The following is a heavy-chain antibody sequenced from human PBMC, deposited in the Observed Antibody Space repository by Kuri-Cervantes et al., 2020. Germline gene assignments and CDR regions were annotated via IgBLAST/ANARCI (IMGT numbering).Heavy chain of an antibody. Sequence: GESLKISCTGSGYTFANYWIGWVRQMPGKGLDWMGIIYPDDSGSIYSPSFQGRITISADKSTDTAYLQWSSLRASDTAMYYCARSSIAAAENWFDPWGQGTLVTVSS. CDR2: IYPDDSGS. V-gene: IGHV5-51*01. CDR3: ARSSIAAAENWFDP. CDR1: GYTFANYW. J-gene: IGHJ5*02. D-gene: IGHD6-13*01.